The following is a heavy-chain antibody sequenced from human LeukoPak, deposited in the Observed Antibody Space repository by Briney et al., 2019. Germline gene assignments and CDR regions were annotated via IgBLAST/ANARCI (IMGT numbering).Heavy chain of an antibody. D-gene: IGHD3-10*01. Sequence: SETLSLTCSVSGGSISSYSFYWVWIRRPPGQGLEWIGVISYSGSTYYHPSLKSRVTISVDTSRNQFSLKLTSVTAADTAVYYCGRVILGEAKSPIDCWGQGTLVTVSS. CDR1: GGSISSYSFY. CDR3: GRVILGEAKSPIDC. J-gene: IGHJ4*02. CDR2: ISYSGST. V-gene: IGHV4-39*01.